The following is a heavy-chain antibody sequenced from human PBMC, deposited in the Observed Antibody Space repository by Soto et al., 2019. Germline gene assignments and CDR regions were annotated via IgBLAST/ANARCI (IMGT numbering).Heavy chain of an antibody. J-gene: IGHJ3*02. CDR3: AISTYYYGSGARTDAFDI. Sequence: ASVKVSCKASGYTFTSYDINWVRQATGQGLEWMGWMNPNSGNTGYAQKFQGRVTMTRSTSISTAYMELSRLRSEDTAVYYCAISTYYYGSGARTDAFDIWGQGTMVTVSS. D-gene: IGHD3-10*01. V-gene: IGHV1-8*01. CDR1: GYTFTSYD. CDR2: MNPNSGNT.